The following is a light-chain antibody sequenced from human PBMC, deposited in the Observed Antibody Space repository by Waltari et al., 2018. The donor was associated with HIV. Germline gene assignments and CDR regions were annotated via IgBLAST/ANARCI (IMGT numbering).Light chain of an antibody. Sequence: QSVFTQPPSVSAAPGQKVTISCSGSSSNIGNNSVSWYQQQPGTAPKLLIYDNNKRPSGIPDRFSGSKSGTSATLGITGLQTGDEADYYCGTWDSSLSAGVFGGGTKLTVL. CDR1: SSNIGNNS. CDR2: DNN. J-gene: IGLJ3*02. CDR3: GTWDSSLSAGV. V-gene: IGLV1-51*01.